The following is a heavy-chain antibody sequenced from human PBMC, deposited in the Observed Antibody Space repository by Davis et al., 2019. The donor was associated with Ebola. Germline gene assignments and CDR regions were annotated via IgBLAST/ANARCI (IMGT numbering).Heavy chain of an antibody. D-gene: IGHD1-7*01. Sequence: GESLKISCAASGFTFSSYAMHWVRQAPGKGLEWVAVISYDGSNKYYADSVKGRFTISRDNSKNSLYLQMNSLRAEDTAVYYCAREGGTSHWGQGTLVTVSS. CDR1: GFTFSSYA. V-gene: IGHV3-30-3*01. J-gene: IGHJ4*02. CDR2: ISYDGSNK. CDR3: AREGGTSH.